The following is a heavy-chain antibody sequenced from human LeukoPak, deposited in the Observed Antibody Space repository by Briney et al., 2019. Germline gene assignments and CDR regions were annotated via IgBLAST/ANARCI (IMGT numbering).Heavy chain of an antibody. Sequence: GGSLRLSCAASGFTFSSYAMSWVRQAPGKGLEWVSGISGSGGSTDYADSVKGRSTISRDNSKNTLYLQMNSLRAEDTAVYYCARAHPENGYGDYGATFLDYWGQGTLVTVSS. V-gene: IGHV3-23*01. CDR1: GFTFSSYA. CDR2: ISGSGGST. J-gene: IGHJ4*02. D-gene: IGHD4-17*01. CDR3: ARAHPENGYGDYGATFLDY.